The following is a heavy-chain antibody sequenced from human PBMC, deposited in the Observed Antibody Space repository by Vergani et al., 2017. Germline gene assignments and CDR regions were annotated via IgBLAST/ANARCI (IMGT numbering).Heavy chain of an antibody. CDR1: GYTFTGYY. CDR3: ARDDPPKITMVRGVIPPLDY. V-gene: IGHV1-69*09. J-gene: IGHJ4*02. D-gene: IGHD3-10*01. Sequence: QVQLVQSGAEVKKPGASVKVSCKASGYTFTGYYMHWVRQAPGQGLEWMGRIIPILGIANYAQKFQGRVTITADKSTSTAYMELSSLRSEDTAVYYGARDDPPKITMVRGVIPPLDYWGQGTLVTVSS. CDR2: IIPILGIA.